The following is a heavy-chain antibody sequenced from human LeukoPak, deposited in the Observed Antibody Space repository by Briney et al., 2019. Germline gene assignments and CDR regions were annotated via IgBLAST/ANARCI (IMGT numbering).Heavy chain of an antibody. CDR2: MNPNSGNT. J-gene: IGHJ6*03. CDR1: GYTFTGYY. Sequence: ASVKVSCKASGYTFTGYYMHWVRQAPGQGLEWMGWMNPNSGNTGYAQKFLGRVTMTRNTSISTAYMELSSLRSEDTAVYYCARGNRGRLGTMVRGGKRDNYYYYMDVWGKGTTVTISS. V-gene: IGHV1-8*02. D-gene: IGHD3-10*01. CDR3: ARGNRGRLGTMVRGGKRDNYYYYMDV.